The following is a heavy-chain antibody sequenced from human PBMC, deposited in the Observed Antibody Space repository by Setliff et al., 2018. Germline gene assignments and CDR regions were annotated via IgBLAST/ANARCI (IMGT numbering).Heavy chain of an antibody. Sequence: AVSGYSISSDHYWGWIRQPPGKGLEWIGSIYHSGSAYYNPSLKSRVTISVDTSKNQFSLKLSSVTAADRAVYYCARDGGNGYGVDAYAGGGFDIWGQGTMVT. J-gene: IGHJ3*02. D-gene: IGHD5-18*01. CDR1: GYSISSDHY. V-gene: IGHV4-38-2*01. CDR2: IYHSGSA. CDR3: ARDGGNGYGVDAYAGGGFDI.